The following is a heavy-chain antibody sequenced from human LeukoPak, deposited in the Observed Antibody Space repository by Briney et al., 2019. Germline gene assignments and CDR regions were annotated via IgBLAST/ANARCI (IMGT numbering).Heavy chain of an antibody. CDR2: ISSSSSYI. CDR1: GFTFSSYS. CDR3: ARGGAGSSGYYEPIDY. Sequence: GGSLRLSCAASGFTFSSYSMNWVRQAPGKGLEWVSSISSSSSYIYYADSVKGRFTISRDNAKNSLYLQMNSLRAEDTAVYYCARGGAGSSGYYEPIDYWGQGTLVTVSS. V-gene: IGHV3-21*01. J-gene: IGHJ4*02. D-gene: IGHD6-19*01.